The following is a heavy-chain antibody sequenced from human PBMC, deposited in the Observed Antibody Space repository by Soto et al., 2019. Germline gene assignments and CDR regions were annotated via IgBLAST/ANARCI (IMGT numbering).Heavy chain of an antibody. J-gene: IGHJ4*02. CDR2: IYYSGST. Sequence: QVQLQEWGPGVVKPSETLSLTCTVSGGSISSYYWSWIRQPPGKGLEWIGYIYYSGSTNYNPSLKSRVTISVDTSKNQFSLKLSSVTAADTAVYYCARRWGAAVDYWGQGTLVTVSS. CDR1: GGSISSYY. V-gene: IGHV4-59*08. CDR3: ARRWGAAVDY. D-gene: IGHD1-26*01.